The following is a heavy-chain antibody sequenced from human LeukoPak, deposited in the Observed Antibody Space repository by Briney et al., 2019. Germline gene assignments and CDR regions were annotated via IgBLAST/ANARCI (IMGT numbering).Heavy chain of an antibody. J-gene: IGHJ6*03. CDR1: GGSISSSSYY. CDR2: IYYSGST. D-gene: IGHD4-17*01. Sequence: PSETLSLTCTVSGGSISSSSYYWGWIRQPPGKGLEWIGSIYYSGSTYYNPSLKSRVTISVDTSKNQFSLKLSSVTAADTAVYYCAGGATVTTMDYYYYYMDVWGKGTTVTVSS. CDR3: AGGATVTTMDYYYYYMDV. V-gene: IGHV4-39*01.